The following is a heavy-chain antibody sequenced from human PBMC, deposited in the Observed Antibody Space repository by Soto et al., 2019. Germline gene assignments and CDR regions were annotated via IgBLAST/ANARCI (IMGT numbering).Heavy chain of an antibody. CDR1: GFTFSSYG. J-gene: IGHJ4*02. D-gene: IGHD6-6*01. Sequence: PGGSLRLSCAASGFTFSSYGMHWVRQAPGKGLEWVAVIWYDGSNKYYADSVKGRFTISRDDSNSIAYLQMNSLETDDTAVYYCARRMTRAVSPPDFWGQGTLVTVSS. CDR2: IWYDGSNK. V-gene: IGHV3-33*01. CDR3: ARRMTRAVSPPDF.